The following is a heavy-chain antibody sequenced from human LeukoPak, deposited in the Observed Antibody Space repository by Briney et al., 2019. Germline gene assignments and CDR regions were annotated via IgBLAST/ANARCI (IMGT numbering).Heavy chain of an antibody. J-gene: IGHJ4*02. V-gene: IGHV3-7*01. Sequence: GGSLRLSCAASGFTFTSYWMSWVRQAPGKGLEWLANIKQDGTEKNYLNSVKGRFTISRDNAKNSLYLQMNSLRAEDTAVYYCARDYSGWGQGTLVTVSS. CDR1: GFTFTSYW. D-gene: IGHD1-26*01. CDR2: IKQDGTEK. CDR3: ARDYSG.